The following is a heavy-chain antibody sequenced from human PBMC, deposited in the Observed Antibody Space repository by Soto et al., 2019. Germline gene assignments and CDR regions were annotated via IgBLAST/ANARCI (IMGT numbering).Heavy chain of an antibody. CDR1: GGSISSYY. J-gene: IGHJ4*02. CDR2: VYYSGST. D-gene: IGHD1-1*01. Sequence: SQTLSLLCTVSGGSISSYYWSWIRQPPGKGLEWIGYVYYSGSTNYNPSLKSRVTISVDTSKNQFSLKLSSVTAADTAMYYCARDTTPSLWGQGTLVTVSS. CDR3: ARDTTPSL. V-gene: IGHV4-59*01.